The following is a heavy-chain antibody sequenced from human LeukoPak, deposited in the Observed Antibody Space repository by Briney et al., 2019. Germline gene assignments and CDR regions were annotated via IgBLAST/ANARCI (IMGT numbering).Heavy chain of an antibody. CDR2: INPNSGGT. Sequence: GASVKVSCKASGYTFTGYYMHWVRQAPGQGLEWMGWINPNSGGTNYAQKFQGRVTMTRDTSISTAYMELSRLRSDDTAVYYCARVGTRYFDWSYFDYWGQGTLVTVSS. CDR3: ARVGTRYFDWSYFDY. CDR1: GYTFTGYY. V-gene: IGHV1-2*02. J-gene: IGHJ4*02. D-gene: IGHD3-9*01.